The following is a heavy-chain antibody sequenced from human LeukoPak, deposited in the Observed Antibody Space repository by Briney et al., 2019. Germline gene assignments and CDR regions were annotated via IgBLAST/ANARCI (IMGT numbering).Heavy chain of an antibody. CDR1: GFTFSSYA. J-gene: IGHJ4*02. Sequence: PGGSLRLSCAASGFTFSSYAMHWVRQAPGKGLEWVAVISYDGSNKYYADSVKGRFTISRDNSKNTLYLQMSSLRVEDTAVYYCASASSHRTAAGGDYWGQGTLVTVS. D-gene: IGHD6-13*01. V-gene: IGHV3-30*04. CDR3: ASASSHRTAAGGDY. CDR2: ISYDGSNK.